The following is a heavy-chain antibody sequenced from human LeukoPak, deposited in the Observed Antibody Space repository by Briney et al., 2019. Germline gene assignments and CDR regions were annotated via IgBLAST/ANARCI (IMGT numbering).Heavy chain of an antibody. Sequence: GGCLRLSCAASGFTFNTYAMNWVRQTPGKGLEWVAIISYDGGNRYYADSVKGRFTVSRDNPKNTLYLQMNSLRGEDTAVYYCARRTVTTIADYWGQGTLVTVSS. J-gene: IGHJ4*01. CDR2: ISYDGGNR. CDR1: GFTFNTYA. V-gene: IGHV3-30-3*01. CDR3: ARRTVTTIADY. D-gene: IGHD4-17*01.